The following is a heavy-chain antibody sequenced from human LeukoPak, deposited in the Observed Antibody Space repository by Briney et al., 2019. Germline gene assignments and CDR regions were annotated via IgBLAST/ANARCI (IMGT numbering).Heavy chain of an antibody. V-gene: IGHV3-21*04. Sequence: TGGSLRLSCAASGFTISTYSMNWVRQAPGKGLEWVSSISSSGSYIYYADSVKGRFTISRDNARNSLFLQMNSLRAGDTAVYYCARVSNPWGQGILVTVSS. CDR3: ARVSNP. CDR1: GFTISTYS. J-gene: IGHJ5*02. CDR2: ISSSGSYI.